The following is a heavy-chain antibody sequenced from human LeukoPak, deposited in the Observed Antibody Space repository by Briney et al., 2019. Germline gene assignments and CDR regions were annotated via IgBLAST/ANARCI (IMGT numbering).Heavy chain of an antibody. J-gene: IGHJ4*02. CDR2: ISPDGTKT. D-gene: IGHD3-3*01. CDR3: ATEGEEWTNFDY. V-gene: IGHV3-30*04. CDR1: GFTFSSTG. Sequence: GSLILSCVASGFTFSSTGLHWVRQAPGKGLEWVAMISPDGTKTFYTDSMKGRLTISRDNSNNTLYLQMNSLRVEDTALHYCATEGEEWTNFDYWGQGTLVIVSS.